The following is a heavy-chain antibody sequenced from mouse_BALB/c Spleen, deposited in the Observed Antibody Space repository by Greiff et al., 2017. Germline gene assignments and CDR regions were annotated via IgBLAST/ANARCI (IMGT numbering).Heavy chain of an antibody. J-gene: IGHJ4*01. CDR1: GYTFSSYW. CDR3: ARKKGWGVRQGGYAMDY. V-gene: IGHV1-9*01. Sequence: QVQLQQSGAELMKPGASVKISCKATGYTFSSYWIEWVKQRPGHGLEWIGEILPGSGSTNYNEKFKGKATFTADTSSNTAYMQLSSLTSEDSAVYYCARKKGWGVRQGGYAMDYWGQGTSVTVSS. D-gene: IGHD2-14*01. CDR2: ILPGSGST.